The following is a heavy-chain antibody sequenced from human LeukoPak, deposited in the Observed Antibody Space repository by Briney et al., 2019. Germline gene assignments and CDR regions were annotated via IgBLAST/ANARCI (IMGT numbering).Heavy chain of an antibody. Sequence: SGPTLVNPTQTLTLTCTFSGFSLSTSGVGVGWIRQPPGKALEWLALIYWNDDKRYSPSLKSRLTITKDTSKSQVVLTMTNMDPVDTATYYCAHTPPVHIVVVTAPSYFDYWGQGTLVTVSS. D-gene: IGHD2-21*02. CDR3: AHTPPVHIVVVTAPSYFDY. CDR2: IYWNDDK. J-gene: IGHJ4*02. CDR1: GFSLSTSGVG. V-gene: IGHV2-5*01.